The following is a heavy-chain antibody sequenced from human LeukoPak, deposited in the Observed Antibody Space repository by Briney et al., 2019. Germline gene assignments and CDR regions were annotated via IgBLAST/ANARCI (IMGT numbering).Heavy chain of an antibody. CDR3: VREGNELLSKNFDY. CDR1: GYNLIALS. J-gene: IGHJ4*02. V-gene: IGHV1-2*02. D-gene: IGHD2-21*02. CDR2: INPHSGVT. Sequence: GASVKVSCKVSGYNLIALSIHWVRQAPGQGLEWMGYINPHSGVTNSPQKFQGRVTMTTDTSITAVYMELSSLLSDDTAMYYCVREGNELLSKNFDYWGQGTLVTVS.